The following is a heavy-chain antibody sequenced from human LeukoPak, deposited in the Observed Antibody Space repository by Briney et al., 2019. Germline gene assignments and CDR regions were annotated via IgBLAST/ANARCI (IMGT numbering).Heavy chain of an antibody. CDR2: IKSKTDGGTT. V-gene: IGHV3-15*01. Sequence: GGSLRLSCAASGFTFSNAWMSWVRQAPGKGLEWVGRIKSKTDGGTTDYAAPVKGRFTISRDNSKNTLYLQMNSLRAEDTAVYYCARDLGYCSGGSCYRPWFDPWGQGTLVTVSS. D-gene: IGHD2-15*01. CDR1: GFTFSNAW. CDR3: ARDLGYCSGGSCYRPWFDP. J-gene: IGHJ5*02.